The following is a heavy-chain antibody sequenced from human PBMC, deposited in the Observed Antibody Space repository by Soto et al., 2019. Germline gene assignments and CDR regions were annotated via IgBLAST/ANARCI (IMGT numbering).Heavy chain of an antibody. D-gene: IGHD4-17*01. CDR2: IYYSGST. CDR1: GGSISSYY. CDR3: ARGVTTVTTIDY. Sequence: PSETLSLTCTVSGGSISSYYWSWIRQPPGKGLEWIGYIYYSGSTNCNPSLKSRVTISVDTSKNQFSLKLSSVTAADTAVYYCARGVTTVTTIDYWGQGTLVTVSS. J-gene: IGHJ4*02. V-gene: IGHV4-59*12.